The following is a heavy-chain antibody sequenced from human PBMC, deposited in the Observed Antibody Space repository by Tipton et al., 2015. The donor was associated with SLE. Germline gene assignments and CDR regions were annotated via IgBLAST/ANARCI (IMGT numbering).Heavy chain of an antibody. CDR2: IFYTGST. CDR1: GGSITNSY. V-gene: IGHV4-59*01. CDR3: ARRIPHHYYFDL. J-gene: IGHJ2*01. Sequence: LRLSCTVSGGSITNSYWTWIRQPPGKGLEWIGAIFYTGSTHYNPSLTSRATISLDTSKSHFSLRLTSVTAADTAVYFCARRIPHHYYFDLWGRGTLVTVSS. D-gene: IGHD1-26*01.